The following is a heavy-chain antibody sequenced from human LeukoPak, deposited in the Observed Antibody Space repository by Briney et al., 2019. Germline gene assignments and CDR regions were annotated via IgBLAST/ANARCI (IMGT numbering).Heavy chain of an antibody. V-gene: IGHV3-23*01. Sequence: PGRSLRLSCAASGFTFSSYAMSWVRQAPGKGLEWVSAISGSGGSTYYADSVKGRFTISRDNSKNTLCLQMNSLRAEDTAVYYCAKDPRQATWCDYWGQGTLVTVSS. D-gene: IGHD2-15*01. CDR3: AKDPRQATWCDY. CDR1: GFTFSSYA. J-gene: IGHJ4*02. CDR2: ISGSGGST.